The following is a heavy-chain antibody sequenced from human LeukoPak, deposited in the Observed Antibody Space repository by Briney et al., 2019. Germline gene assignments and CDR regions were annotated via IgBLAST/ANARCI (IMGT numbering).Heavy chain of an antibody. Sequence: GGSLRLSCSASGFTFSSYAMHWVRQAPGKGLEHVSAISSNGGSTYYADSVKGRFTISRDNSKNTLYLQMSSLRAEDTAVYYCAKDEVKYYGSGSYSQLDFWGQGTLVTVSS. V-gene: IGHV3-64D*06. CDR2: ISSNGGST. CDR1: GFTFSSYA. CDR3: AKDEVKYYGSGSYSQLDF. J-gene: IGHJ4*02. D-gene: IGHD3-10*01.